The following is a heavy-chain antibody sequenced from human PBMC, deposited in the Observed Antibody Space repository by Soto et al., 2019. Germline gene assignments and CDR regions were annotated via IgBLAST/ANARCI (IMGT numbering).Heavy chain of an antibody. CDR1: GYTFTSYD. D-gene: IGHD3-10*01. CDR3: ARESPSGGMDV. Sequence: ASVKVSCKASGYTFTSYDINWVRQATGQGLEWMGWMNPDSGNTGYAQKLEGRVTMTRIPSTTTAYMELSSLRSEDTAVYFCARESPSGGMDVSGQGTTVTVSS. V-gene: IGHV1-8*01. J-gene: IGHJ6*02. CDR2: MNPDSGNT.